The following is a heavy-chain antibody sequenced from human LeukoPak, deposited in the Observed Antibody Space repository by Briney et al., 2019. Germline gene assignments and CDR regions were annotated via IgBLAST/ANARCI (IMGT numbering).Heavy chain of an antibody. CDR3: AKEGGNYYDSSGYPLGY. Sequence: GGSLRRSCAASGFTFSSYAMSWVRQAPGKGLEWVSAVSGSGGSTYYADSVKGRFTISRDNSKNTLYLQMNSLRAEDTAVYYCAKEGGNYYDSSGYPLGYWGQGTLVTVSS. D-gene: IGHD3-22*01. V-gene: IGHV3-23*01. J-gene: IGHJ4*02. CDR1: GFTFSSYA. CDR2: VSGSGGST.